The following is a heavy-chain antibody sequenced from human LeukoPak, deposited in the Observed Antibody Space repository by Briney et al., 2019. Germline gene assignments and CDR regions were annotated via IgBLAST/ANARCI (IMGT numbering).Heavy chain of an antibody. J-gene: IGHJ6*03. CDR2: IYYSGST. D-gene: IGHD3-3*01. CDR1: GGSISSGGYY. V-gene: IGHV4-31*03. Sequence: PSETLSLTCTVSGGSISSGGYYWSWIRQHPGKGLEWIGYIYYSGSTYYNPSLKSRVTISVDTSKNQFSLKLSSVTAADTAVYYCARSNYDFWSGYRNYYYYYMDVWGKGTTVTVSS. CDR3: ARSNYDFWSGYRNYYYYYMDV.